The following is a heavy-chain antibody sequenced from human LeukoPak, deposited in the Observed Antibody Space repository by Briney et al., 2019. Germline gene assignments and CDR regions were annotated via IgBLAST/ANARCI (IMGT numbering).Heavy chain of an antibody. CDR3: ARDHGVVVADWFDP. Sequence: SETLSLTCTVSGGSLSSYYWSWIRQPPGKGLEWIGYISYSGSTNYNPSLKSRVTISVDTSKNQFSLKLSSVTAADTAVYYCARDHGVVVADWFDPWGQGTLVTVSS. J-gene: IGHJ5*02. D-gene: IGHD2-15*01. V-gene: IGHV4-59*01. CDR2: ISYSGST. CDR1: GGSLSSYY.